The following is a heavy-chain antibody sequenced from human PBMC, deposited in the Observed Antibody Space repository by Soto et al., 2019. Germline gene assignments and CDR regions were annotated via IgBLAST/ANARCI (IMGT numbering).Heavy chain of an antibody. V-gene: IGHV1-8*01. J-gene: IGHJ6*02. CDR2: MNPNSGNT. CDR1: GYTFTSYD. CDR3: ARAPNYGTTGTTRQPYYYYGMDV. Sequence: ASVKVSCKASGYTFTSYDINWVRQATGKGLEWMGWMNPNSGNTGYAQKFQGRVTMTRNTSISTANMELSSLKSEDTAVYYWARAPNYGTTGTTRQPYYYYGMDVWGQGTTVTVSS. D-gene: IGHD1-1*01.